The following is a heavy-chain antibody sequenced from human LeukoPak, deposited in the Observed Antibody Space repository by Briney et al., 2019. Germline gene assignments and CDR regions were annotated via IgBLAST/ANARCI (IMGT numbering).Heavy chain of an antibody. Sequence: RGESLKISCKGSGYSFTSYWIGWVRQMPGKGLEWMGIIYPGDSDTRYSPSFQGQVTISADKSISTAYLQWSSLKASDTAMYYCARPDQAAAGTPDAFDIWGQGTMVTVSS. CDR1: GYSFTSYW. J-gene: IGHJ3*02. D-gene: IGHD6-13*01. CDR2: IYPGDSDT. CDR3: ARPDQAAAGTPDAFDI. V-gene: IGHV5-51*01.